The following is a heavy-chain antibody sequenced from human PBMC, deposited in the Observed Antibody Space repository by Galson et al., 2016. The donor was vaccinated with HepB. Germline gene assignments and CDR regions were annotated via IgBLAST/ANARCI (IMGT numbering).Heavy chain of an antibody. J-gene: IGHJ4*02. CDR2: ISSSSNYI. V-gene: IGHV3-21*01. CDR1: GFTFSSYS. D-gene: IGHD6-13*01. CDR3: ARRDSSSWYVVDDY. Sequence: SLRLSCAASGFTFSSYSMNWVRQAPGKGLEWVSSISSSSNYIYYADSLQGRFTISRDNAKNSLYLRMNSLRAEDTAVYYCARRDSSSWYVVDDYWGQGTLVTVSS.